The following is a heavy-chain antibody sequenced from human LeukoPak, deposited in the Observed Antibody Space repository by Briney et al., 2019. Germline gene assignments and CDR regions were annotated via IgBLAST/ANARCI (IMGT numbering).Heavy chain of an antibody. CDR3: EKEWVPQYQLPYCL. CDR2: IRVDGSGT. D-gene: IGHD2-2*01. Sequence: PGGSLRLSCAASGFTFSSSGLSWVRQAPGRGLEWVATIRVDGSGTYYADSVKGRFTISRDTSKNTLSLQMNSLRTEDTALYYCEKEWVPQYQLPYCLWGQGNLVTVSS. J-gene: IGHJ4*02. V-gene: IGHV3-23*01. CDR1: GFTFSSSG.